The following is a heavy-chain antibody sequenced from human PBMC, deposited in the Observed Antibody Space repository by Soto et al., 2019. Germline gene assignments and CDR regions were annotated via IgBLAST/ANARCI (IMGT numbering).Heavy chain of an antibody. D-gene: IGHD4-17*01. CDR1: GFTVSSNY. CDR2: IYSGGST. J-gene: IGHJ4*02. V-gene: IGHV3-66*04. Sequence: GGSLRLSCAASGFTVSSNYMSWVRQAPGKGLEWVSVIYSGGSTYYADSVKGRFTISRDNSKNTLYLQMNSLRAEDTAVYYCARRRGPYGDQYYFDYWGQGTLVTVSS. CDR3: ARRRGPYGDQYYFDY.